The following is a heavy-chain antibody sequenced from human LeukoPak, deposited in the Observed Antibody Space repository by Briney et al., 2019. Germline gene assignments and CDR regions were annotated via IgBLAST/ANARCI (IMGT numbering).Heavy chain of an antibody. D-gene: IGHD3-10*01. Sequence: GGSLRLSCAASGFTFSSYAMSWVRQAPGKGREWVSAISGSGGSTYYADSVKGRFTISRDNSENTLYLQMNSLRAEDTAVYYCAKGGRYYYGSGSVDYWGQGTLVTVSS. J-gene: IGHJ4*02. CDR3: AKGGRYYYGSGSVDY. CDR1: GFTFSSYA. V-gene: IGHV3-23*01. CDR2: ISGSGGST.